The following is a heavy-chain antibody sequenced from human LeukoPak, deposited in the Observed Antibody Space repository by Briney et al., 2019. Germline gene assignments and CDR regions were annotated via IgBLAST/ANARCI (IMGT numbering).Heavy chain of an antibody. Sequence: ASVKVSCKASGYTFTSYDINWVQQATGQGLEWMGWMNPNSGNTGYAQKFQGRVTMTRNTSISTAYMELSSLRSEDTAVYYCARGRRWRRIFDWPRSYYFDYWGQGTLVTVSS. D-gene: IGHD3-9*01. CDR1: GYTFTSYD. V-gene: IGHV1-8*01. J-gene: IGHJ4*02. CDR2: MNPNSGNT. CDR3: ARGRRWRRIFDWPRSYYFDY.